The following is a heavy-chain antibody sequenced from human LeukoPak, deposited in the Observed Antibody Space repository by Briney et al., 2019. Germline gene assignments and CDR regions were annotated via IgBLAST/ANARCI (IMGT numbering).Heavy chain of an antibody. CDR3: ARDYYGSARNFDY. Sequence: ASVKVSCKASGYIFISYGISWVRQAPGQGLEWMGWISGYSGNTNYAQKLQGRVTTATDTSTSTAYMELRSLRSDDTAVYYCARDYYGSARNFDYWGQGTLVTVSS. D-gene: IGHD3-10*01. CDR1: GYIFISYG. CDR2: ISGYSGNT. V-gene: IGHV1-18*01. J-gene: IGHJ4*02.